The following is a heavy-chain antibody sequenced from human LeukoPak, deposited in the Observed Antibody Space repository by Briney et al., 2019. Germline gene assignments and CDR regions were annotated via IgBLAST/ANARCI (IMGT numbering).Heavy chain of an antibody. CDR2: MNPNSGNT. D-gene: IGHD3-9*01. CDR3: ARGSLPGYYSYYYYYMDV. J-gene: IGHJ6*03. V-gene: IGHV1-8*02. CDR1: GYTFTGYY. Sequence: ASVKVSCKASGYTFTGYYMHWVRQAPGQGLEWMGWMNPNSGNTGYAQKFQGRVTMTRNTSISTAYMELSSLRSEDTAVYYCARGSLPGYYSYYYYYMDVWGKGTTVTISS.